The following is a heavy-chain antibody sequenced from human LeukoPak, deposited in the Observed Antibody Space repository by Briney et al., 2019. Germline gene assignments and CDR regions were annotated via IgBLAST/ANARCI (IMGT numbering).Heavy chain of an antibody. J-gene: IGHJ6*02. CDR2: FDPEDGET. CDR3: ATLGWLSYYYYYGMDV. V-gene: IGHV1-24*01. Sequence: EASVKVSCKVSGYTLTELSMHWVRQAPGKGLEWMGGFDPEDGETIYAQKFQGRVTMTEDTSTDTAYMELSSLRSEDTAVYYCATLGWLSYYYYYGMDVWGQGNTVTVSS. D-gene: IGHD5-12*01. CDR1: GYTLTELS.